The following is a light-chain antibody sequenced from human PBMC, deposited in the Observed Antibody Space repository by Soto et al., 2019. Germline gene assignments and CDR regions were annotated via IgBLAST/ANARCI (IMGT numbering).Light chain of an antibody. CDR2: DAS. CDR1: RDISVY. J-gene: IGKJ2*01. V-gene: IGKV1-33*01. Sequence: DIQMTQSPSSLSASVGDRVTITCQASRDISVYLNWYQQKPGKPPKLLVYDASNLQTGVPSMFSGSGSGTHFTFTISSLQPEDIATYYCQQYDNFPPYTLGQGTKLEIK. CDR3: QQYDNFPPYT.